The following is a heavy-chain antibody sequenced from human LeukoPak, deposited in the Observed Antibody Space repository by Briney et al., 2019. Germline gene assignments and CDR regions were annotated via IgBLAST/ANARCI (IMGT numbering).Heavy chain of an antibody. CDR3: ARGRPGRVRGVITFAPHHFDY. D-gene: IGHD3-10*01. V-gene: IGHV4-31*03. Sequence: SQTLSLTCTVSGGSISSGGYYWSWIRQHPGKGLEWIGYIYYSGSTYYNPSLKSRVTISVDTSKNQFSLKLSSVTAADTAVYYCARGRPGRVRGVITFAPHHFDYWGQGTLVTVSS. J-gene: IGHJ4*02. CDR1: GGSISSGGYY. CDR2: IYYSGST.